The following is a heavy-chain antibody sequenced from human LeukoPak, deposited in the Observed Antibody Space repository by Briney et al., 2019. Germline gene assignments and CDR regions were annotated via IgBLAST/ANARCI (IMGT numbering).Heavy chain of an antibody. Sequence: SETLSLTCTVSGGSIISYHWSWIRQPAGKRLEWIGRIYTGGTTNYNPSLNSRVTISVDKSKRQFSLKLGSVTAADTAMYYCAREDSAAYCTSTSCYGFDHWGQGILVTVSS. CDR1: GGSIISYH. CDR2: IYTGGTT. V-gene: IGHV4-4*07. J-gene: IGHJ4*02. D-gene: IGHD2-2*01. CDR3: AREDSAAYCTSTSCYGFDH.